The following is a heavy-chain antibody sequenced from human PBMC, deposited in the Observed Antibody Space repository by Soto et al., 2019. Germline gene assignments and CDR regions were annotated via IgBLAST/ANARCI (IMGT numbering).Heavy chain of an antibody. V-gene: IGHV4-59*03. Sequence: PSETLSLTCSVSGGSMSGYYWTWIRQSPGKGLEWIGCVHFTGSTNYNPSLKSRVNISLDTSKNQFSLKLRSVTAADTAVYYCAKNWNWGSLVHWGQGTLVTVSS. CDR3: AKNWNWGSLVH. D-gene: IGHD7-27*01. CDR1: GGSMSGYY. J-gene: IGHJ4*02. CDR2: VHFTGST.